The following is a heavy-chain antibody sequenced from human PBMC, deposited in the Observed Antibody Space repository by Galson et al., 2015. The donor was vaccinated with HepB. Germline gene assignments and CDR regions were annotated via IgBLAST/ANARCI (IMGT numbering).Heavy chain of an antibody. CDR1: GYTFTNFY. J-gene: IGHJ6*02. D-gene: IGHD3-9*01. CDR2: VNPNSGAT. Sequence: SVKVSCKASGYTFTNFYIHWVRQVPGQGPECMGGVNPNSGATTYTPKFQDRLTMTRDTSLRTVYMELNRLTPDDTAVYYCARDLYDILTGSRLREYDHFGMDVWGQGTTVTVSS. V-gene: IGHV1-2*02. CDR3: ARDLYDILTGSRLREYDHFGMDV.